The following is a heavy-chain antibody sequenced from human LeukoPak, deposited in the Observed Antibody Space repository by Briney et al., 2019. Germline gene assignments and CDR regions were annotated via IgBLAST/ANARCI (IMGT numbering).Heavy chain of an antibody. D-gene: IGHD3-9*01. CDR2: INHSGST. CDR1: GGSFSGYY. V-gene: IGHV4-34*01. Sequence: KPSETLSLNCAVYGGSFSGYYWSWIRQPPGKGLEWIGEINHSGSTNDNPSLKSRVTISVDTTKNQFSVKLSSVTAADAAGYYCGSGAGELRYFDWLGVVGMDVWGQGTTVTVSS. J-gene: IGHJ6*02. CDR3: GSGAGELRYFDWLGVVGMDV.